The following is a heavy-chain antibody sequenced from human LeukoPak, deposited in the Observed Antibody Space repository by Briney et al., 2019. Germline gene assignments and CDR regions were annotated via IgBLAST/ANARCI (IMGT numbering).Heavy chain of an antibody. D-gene: IGHD5-18*01. CDR1: GGTFTSYA. CDR3: ARGDVDTANFDY. V-gene: IGHV1-69*04. J-gene: IGHJ4*02. Sequence: SVNVSCKASGGTFTSYAISWVRQAPGQGLEWMGRIIPILGIANYAQKFQGRVTITADKSTSTAYMELSSMRSEETAVYYCARGDVDTANFDYWGQGALVTVSS. CDR2: IIPILGIA.